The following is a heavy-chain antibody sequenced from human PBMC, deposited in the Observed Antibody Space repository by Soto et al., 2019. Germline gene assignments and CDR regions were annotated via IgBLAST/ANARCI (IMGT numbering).Heavy chain of an antibody. V-gene: IGHV3-33*01. D-gene: IGHD6-19*01. CDR1: GFTFSSYG. J-gene: IGHJ4*02. CDR2: IWYDGSNK. CDR3: ARDVEYSSGWFYFDC. Sequence: QVQLVESGGGVVQPGRSLRLSCAASGFTFSSYGMHWVRQAPGKGLEWVAVIWYDGSNKYYADSVKGRFTISRDNSKNTLYLQMNSLRAEDTAVYYCARDVEYSSGWFYFDCWGQGTLVTVSS.